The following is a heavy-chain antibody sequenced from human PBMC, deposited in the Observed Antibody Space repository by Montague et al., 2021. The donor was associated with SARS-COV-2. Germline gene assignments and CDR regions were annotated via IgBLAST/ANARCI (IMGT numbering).Heavy chain of an antibody. CDR1: GFSFSTYE. V-gene: IGHV3-48*03. CDR2: IGHTGTTT. J-gene: IGHJ4*02. Sequence: SLRLSCAGSGFSFSTYEMSWVRQAPGKGLEYLAYIGHTGTTTYYADSVKGRFTVSRDNTRDSLYLHLNSLTVEDTAVYYCARDLWGGATPLEYWGQGTRVTVSS. CDR3: ARDLWGGATPLEY. D-gene: IGHD1-26*01.